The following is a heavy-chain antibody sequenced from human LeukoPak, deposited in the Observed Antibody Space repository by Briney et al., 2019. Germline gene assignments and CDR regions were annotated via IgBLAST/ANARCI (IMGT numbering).Heavy chain of an antibody. V-gene: IGHV4-31*11. J-gene: IGHJ4*02. Sequence: PSETLSLTSAVYGGSFSGYYWSWIRQHPGKGLEWIGYIYYSGSTYYNPSLKSRVTISVDTSKNQFSLKLSSVTAADTAVYYCASKFRGVIMYWGQGTLVTVSS. CDR2: IYYSGST. D-gene: IGHD3-10*01. CDR1: GGSFSGYY. CDR3: ASKFRGVIMY.